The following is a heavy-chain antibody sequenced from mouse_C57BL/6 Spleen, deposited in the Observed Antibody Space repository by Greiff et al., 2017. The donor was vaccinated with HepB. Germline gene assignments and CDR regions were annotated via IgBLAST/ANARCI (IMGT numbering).Heavy chain of an antibody. CDR1: GYAFSSSW. D-gene: IGHD1-1*01. J-gene: IGHJ4*01. CDR3: ARVIYYYGSSPYAMDY. CDR2: IYPGDGDT. V-gene: IGHV1-82*01. Sequence: VQLQQSGPELVKPGASVKISCKASGYAFSSSWMNWVKQRPGKGLEWIGRIYPGDGDTNYNGKVKGKATLTADKSSSTAYMQLSSLTSDDSAVYFCARVIYYYGSSPYAMDYWGQGPSVTVSS.